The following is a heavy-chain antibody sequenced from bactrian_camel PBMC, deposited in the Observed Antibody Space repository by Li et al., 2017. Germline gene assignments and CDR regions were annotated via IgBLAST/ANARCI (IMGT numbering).Heavy chain of an antibody. CDR2: IYSDGSNT. J-gene: IGHJ6*01. Sequence: VQLVESGGGLAQPGGSLRLSCAASGFTFTDYAMNWVRQPPGKGLEWVSSIYSDGSNTYYAHSMNGQFTISRDNAKNTIYLQMNSLKPEDTALYYCAMEVVGDYFASWGQGTQVTVS. CDR1: GFTFTDYA. CDR3: AMEVVGDYFAS. D-gene: IGHD6*01. V-gene: IGHV3S7*01.